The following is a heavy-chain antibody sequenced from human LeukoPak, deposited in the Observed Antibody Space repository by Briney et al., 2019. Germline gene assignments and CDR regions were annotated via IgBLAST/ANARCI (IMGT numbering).Heavy chain of an antibody. D-gene: IGHD6-13*01. CDR1: GGSISSSSYY. CDR3: ARGDSSSWYGYY. CDR2: IYYSGST. J-gene: IGHJ4*02. Sequence: KPSETLSLTCTVSGGSISSSSYYWGWIRQPPGKGLEWIGSIYYSGSTYYNPSLKSRVTISVDTSKNQFSLKLSSVTAADTAVYYCARGDSSSWYGYYWGQGTLVTVSS. V-gene: IGHV4-39*07.